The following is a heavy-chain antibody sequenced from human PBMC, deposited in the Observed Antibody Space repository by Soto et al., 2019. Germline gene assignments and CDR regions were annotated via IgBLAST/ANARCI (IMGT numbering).Heavy chain of an antibody. CDR1: GYTFTSYA. D-gene: IGHD2-15*01. CDR3: ARDIVVSESPLSDYFEY. J-gene: IGHJ4*02. Sequence: ASVKVSCKASGYTFTSYAIHWVRQAPGQSLEWMGWINAGNDNTKYSQKFQDRVTITSDTSARTAYMELSSLSSEDTAVYYCARDIVVSESPLSDYFEYWGQGTLVTVSS. V-gene: IGHV1-3*01. CDR2: INAGNDNT.